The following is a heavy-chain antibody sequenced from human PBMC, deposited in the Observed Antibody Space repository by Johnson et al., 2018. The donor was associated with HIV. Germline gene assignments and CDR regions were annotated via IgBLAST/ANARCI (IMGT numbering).Heavy chain of an antibody. CDR3: ARRGKDCDAFDI. V-gene: IGHV3-66*02. J-gene: IGHJ3*02. CDR1: GFTVSSNY. Sequence: EVLLLESGGGVVQPGRSLRLSCAASGFTVSSNYMSWVRQAPGKGLEWVSIIYSGGDTYLADSVKGRFTISRDTSKNTLYLQMNSRRAEDTAVYYCARRGKDCDAFDIWGQGTMVTVSS. CDR2: IYSGGDT. D-gene: IGHD2-21*01.